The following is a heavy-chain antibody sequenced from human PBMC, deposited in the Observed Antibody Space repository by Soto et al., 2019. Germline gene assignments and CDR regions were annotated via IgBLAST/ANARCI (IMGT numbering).Heavy chain of an antibody. V-gene: IGHV4-31*03. CDR1: GGSISGGYY. Sequence: SETLSLTCTVSGGSISGGYYWSWIRQHPGKGLEWIGYIYYTGSTRYNPSPSSRVTISGDTSKNQFYLKLSSVSAADTAVYFCARVGCTTCVATACNWLDPWGQGTLVTVSS. CDR3: ARVGCTTCVATACNWLDP. CDR2: IYYTGST. J-gene: IGHJ5*02. D-gene: IGHD2-2*01.